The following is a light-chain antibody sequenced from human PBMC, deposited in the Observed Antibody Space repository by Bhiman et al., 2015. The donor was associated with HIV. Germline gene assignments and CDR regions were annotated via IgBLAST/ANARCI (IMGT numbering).Light chain of an antibody. CDR2: DVT. Sequence: QSALTQPRSVSGSPGQSVTISCSGGSGGFGDYKFVSWFQQHPGKAPKLMIYDVTKRPSGVPDRFSGSRTGTSASLTISGLQAEDEADYYCNSYTSSSSPYVFGSGTKVTVL. CDR1: SGGFGDYKF. J-gene: IGLJ1*01. V-gene: IGLV2-11*01. CDR3: NSYTSSSSPYV.